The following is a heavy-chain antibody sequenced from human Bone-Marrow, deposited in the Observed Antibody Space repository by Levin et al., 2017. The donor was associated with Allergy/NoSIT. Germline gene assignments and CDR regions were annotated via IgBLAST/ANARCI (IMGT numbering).Heavy chain of an antibody. CDR1: GFTFDDHA. CDR2: ISGSGSRT. D-gene: IGHD6-6*01. J-gene: IGHJ4*02. Sequence: GASVNVSCAASGFTFDDHAMSWVRQAPGKGLDWVSSISGSGSRTYYADSVKGRFTISRDNSKSTLYLPMNSLRVEDSAIYYGAEGGTVYSSASGNYWGQGTLVTVSS. CDR3: AEGGTVYSSASGNY. V-gene: IGHV3-23*01.